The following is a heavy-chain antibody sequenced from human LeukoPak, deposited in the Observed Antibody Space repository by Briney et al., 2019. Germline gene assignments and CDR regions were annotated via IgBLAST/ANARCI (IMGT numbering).Heavy chain of an antibody. CDR2: INHSGST. Sequence: SETLSLTCAVYGGSFSGYYWSWIRQPPGKGLEWIGEINHSGSTNYNPSLKSRVTISVDTSKNQFSLKLSSVTAADTAVYYCARCFRHYYDISGHYDYWGQGTLVTVSS. D-gene: IGHD3-22*01. CDR1: GGSFSGYY. V-gene: IGHV4-34*01. J-gene: IGHJ4*02. CDR3: ARCFRHYYDISGHYDY.